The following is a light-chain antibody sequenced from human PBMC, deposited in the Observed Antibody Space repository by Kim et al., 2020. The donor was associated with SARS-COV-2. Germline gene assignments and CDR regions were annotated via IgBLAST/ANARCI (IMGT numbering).Light chain of an antibody. CDR1: QRLVNSDGNTY. V-gene: IGKV2-30*01. CDR2: LVA. J-gene: IGKJ4*01. Sequence: QPASLSCRSSQRLVNSDGNTYLSWFQQRPGQSQRRLIYLVANRDSGVPDRFRGSGSGTDFTLKISSVEAEGVGVYYCMQGTESLTFGGGTKVDIK. CDR3: MQGTESLT.